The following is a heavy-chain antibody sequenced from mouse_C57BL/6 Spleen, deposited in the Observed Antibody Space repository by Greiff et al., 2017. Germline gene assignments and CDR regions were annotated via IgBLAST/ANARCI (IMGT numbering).Heavy chain of an antibody. CDR2: IHPSDSDT. D-gene: IGHD1-1*01. V-gene: IGHV1-74*01. J-gene: IGHJ2*01. Sequence: QVQLQQPGAELVKPGASVKVSCKASGYTFTSYWMHWVKQRPGQGLEWIGRIHPSDSDTNYNQKFKGKATLTVDKSSSTAYMQLSSLTSEDSAVYYCAIQGPPCSGSSGYYFGYWGQGTTLTVSS. CDR1: GYTFTSYW. CDR3: AIQGPPCSGSSGYYFGY.